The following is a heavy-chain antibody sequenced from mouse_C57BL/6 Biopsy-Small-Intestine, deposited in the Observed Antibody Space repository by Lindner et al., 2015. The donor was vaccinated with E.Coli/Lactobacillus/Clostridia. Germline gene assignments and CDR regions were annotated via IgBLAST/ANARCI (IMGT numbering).Heavy chain of an antibody. V-gene: IGHV1-77*01. CDR1: GYTFTDYY. Sequence: VQLQESGAELVKPGASVKISCKASGYTFTDYYINWVKQRPGQGLEWIGKIGPGSSSSYYNGKFKGKATLTVDRSSSTAYMQLSSLTSEDSAVYFCARGNYYGSSSFAYWGQGTLVTVSA. CDR3: ARGNYYGSSSFAY. D-gene: IGHD1-1*01. J-gene: IGHJ3*01. CDR2: IGPGSSSS.